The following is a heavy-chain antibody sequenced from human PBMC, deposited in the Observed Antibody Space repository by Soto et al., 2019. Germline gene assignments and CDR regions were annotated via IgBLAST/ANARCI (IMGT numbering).Heavy chain of an antibody. Sequence: PGESLKISCKGSGYSFTLYWISWVRQMPGKGLEWMGRIDPSESYTNYSPSFQGHVTISADKSINTAYLQWSSLKASDTAMYYCARRGTYLDAFDIWGHGTMVTVSS. D-gene: IGHD5-12*01. J-gene: IGHJ3*02. CDR3: ARRGTYLDAFDI. CDR1: GYSFTLYW. CDR2: IDPSESYT. V-gene: IGHV5-10-1*01.